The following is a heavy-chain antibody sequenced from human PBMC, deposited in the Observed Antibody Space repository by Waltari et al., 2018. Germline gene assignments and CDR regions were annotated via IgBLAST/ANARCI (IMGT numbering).Heavy chain of an antibody. Sequence: QVQLVQSGAEVKKPESSVKVSCKASGGTFSSYAISWVRQAPGQGLEWMGRIIAIFGTTNYAQKIQGRVTITADKSTTTAYMELSSLRSEDTAVYYCARESQDYYYYYYMDVWGKGTTVTISS. J-gene: IGHJ6*03. CDR3: ARESQDYYYYYYMDV. V-gene: IGHV1-69*13. CDR2: IIAIFGTT. CDR1: GGTFSSYA.